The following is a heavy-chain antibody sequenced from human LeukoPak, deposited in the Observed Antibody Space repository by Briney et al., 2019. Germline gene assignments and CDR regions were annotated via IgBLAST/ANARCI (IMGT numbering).Heavy chain of an antibody. CDR3: ARATGYSSSWYFRDYYYGTDV. CDR1: GYTFTSYG. CDR2: ISAYNGNT. D-gene: IGHD6-13*01. V-gene: IGHV1-18*01. Sequence: ASVKVSCKASGYTFTSYGISWVRQAPGQGLEWMGWISAYNGNTNYAQKLQGRVTMTTDTSTSTAYMELRSLRSDDTAVYYCARATGYSSSWYFRDYYYGTDVWGQGTTVTVSS. J-gene: IGHJ6*02.